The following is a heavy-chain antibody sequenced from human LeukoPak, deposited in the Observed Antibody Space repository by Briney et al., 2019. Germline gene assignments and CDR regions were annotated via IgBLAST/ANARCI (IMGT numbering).Heavy chain of an antibody. J-gene: IGHJ4*02. CDR2: IKPDGSEK. CDR3: ARGDGYKLVDY. Sequence: GGSLRLSCAASGFTFSNFWMSWVRQAPGKGLEWVANIKPDGSEKYYVDSVRGRFTISRDNSRNTVDLQMNSLRAEDTAMYYCARGDGYKLVDYWGQGTLVTVSS. CDR1: GFTFSNFW. D-gene: IGHD5-24*01. V-gene: IGHV3-7*01.